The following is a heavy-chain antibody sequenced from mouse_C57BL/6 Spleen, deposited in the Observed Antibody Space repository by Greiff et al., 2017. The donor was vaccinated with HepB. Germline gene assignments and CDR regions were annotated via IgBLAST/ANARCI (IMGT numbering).Heavy chain of an antibody. CDR1: GYTFTSYW. J-gene: IGHJ2*01. D-gene: IGHD2-2*01. Sequence: VKLQQPGAELVMPGASVKLSCKASGYTFTSYWMHWVKQRPGQGLEWIGEIDPSDSYTNYNQKFKGKSTLTVDKSSSTAYMQLSSLTSEDSAVYYCARRGGYGYSPFDYWGQGTTLTVSS. V-gene: IGHV1-69*01. CDR3: ARRGGYGYSPFDY. CDR2: IDPSDSYT.